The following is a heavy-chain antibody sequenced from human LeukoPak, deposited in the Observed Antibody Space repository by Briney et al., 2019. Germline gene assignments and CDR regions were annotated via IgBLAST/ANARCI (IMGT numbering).Heavy chain of an antibody. J-gene: IGHJ4*02. D-gene: IGHD4-23*01. V-gene: IGHV4-39*07. Sequence: SETLSLTCTVSGGSIRSSYYYWGWIRQPPGKGLEWIGSIYDSGSTYYNPSLKSRATISVDTSKNQFSLKLSSVTAADTAVYYCARIEDYGGNSVNYWGRGTLVTVSS. CDR3: ARIEDYGGNSVNY. CDR1: GGSIRSSYYY. CDR2: IYDSGST.